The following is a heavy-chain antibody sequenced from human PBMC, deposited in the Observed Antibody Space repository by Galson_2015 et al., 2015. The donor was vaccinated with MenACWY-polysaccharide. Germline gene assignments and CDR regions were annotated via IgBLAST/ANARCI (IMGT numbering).Heavy chain of an antibody. D-gene: IGHD3-10*01. V-gene: IGHV2-70*11. CDR2: IGWDDDK. Sequence: PALVKPTQTLTLTCTFSGFSLSTGGMCVGWIRQPPGKALEWLASIGWDDDKYYSTSLKTRLTISKDTSKNQVDLTMTNMDPVDTATYYCARMLRPYGTFDSWGQGTLVTVSS. CDR1: GFSLSTGGMC. CDR3: ARMLRPYGTFDS. J-gene: IGHJ4*02.